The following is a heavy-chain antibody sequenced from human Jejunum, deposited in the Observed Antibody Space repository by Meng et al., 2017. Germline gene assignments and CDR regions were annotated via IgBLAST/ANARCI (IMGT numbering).Heavy chain of an antibody. V-gene: IGHV6-1*01. CDR3: ARDESRLLRS. CDR1: GDSVSSNSAA. D-gene: IGHD3-22*01. J-gene: IGHJ5*02. CDR2: TYYRSKWYS. Sequence: QVQMHQSGPGLVTPPQTLSLTCAISGDSVSSNSAAWNWIRQSPSRGLEWLGRTYYRSKWYSDYAVSVKSRITINTDTSKNQLSLQLNSVTPEDTAVYYCARDESRLLRSWGQGTLVTVSS.